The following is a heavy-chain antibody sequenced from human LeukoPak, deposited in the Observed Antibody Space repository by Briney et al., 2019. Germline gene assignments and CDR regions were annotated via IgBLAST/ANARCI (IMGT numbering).Heavy chain of an antibody. CDR2: IESSGST. D-gene: IGHD3-16*02. CDR3: ARAQVWRLGVLSPTLDN. CDR1: GFTVSSNY. V-gene: IGHV4-4*08. Sequence: GSLRLSCAASGFTVSSNYMNWVRQAPGKGLEWLATIESSGSTNYNPSLKSRVTTSVDTSKNQFSLRLGSVTAADSAVYYCARAQVWRLGVLSPTLDNWGQGTLVTVSS. J-gene: IGHJ4*02.